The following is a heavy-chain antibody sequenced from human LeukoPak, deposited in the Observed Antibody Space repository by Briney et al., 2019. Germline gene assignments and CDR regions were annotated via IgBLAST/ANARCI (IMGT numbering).Heavy chain of an antibody. CDR3: AKGSRGVGATVGGDY. V-gene: IGHV3-30*18. J-gene: IGHJ4*02. CDR1: GFTFSSYG. Sequence: GRSLRLSCAASGFTFSSYGMHWVRQAPGKGLEWVAVISYDGSNKYYADSVKGRFTISRGNSKNTLYLQMNSLRAEDTAVYYCAKGSRGVGATVGGDYWGQGTLVTVSS. D-gene: IGHD1-26*01. CDR2: ISYDGSNK.